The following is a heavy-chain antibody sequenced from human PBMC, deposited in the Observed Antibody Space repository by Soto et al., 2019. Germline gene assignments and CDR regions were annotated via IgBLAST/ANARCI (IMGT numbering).Heavy chain of an antibody. J-gene: IGHJ5*02. CDR3: AKVQEYCSSTSCYPNWFDP. D-gene: IGHD2-2*01. CDR2: ISGSGGST. V-gene: IGHV3-23*01. CDR1: GFTFSSYA. Sequence: EVQLLESGGGLVQPGGSLRLSCAASGFTFSSYAMSWVRQAPGKGLEWVSAISGSGGSTYYADSVKGRFTISRDNSKNTLYLQMDSLRGEDTAVYYCAKVQEYCSSTSCYPNWFDPWGQGTVVSVSS.